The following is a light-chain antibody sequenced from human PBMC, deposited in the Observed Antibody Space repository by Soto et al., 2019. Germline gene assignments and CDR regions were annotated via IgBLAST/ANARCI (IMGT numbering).Light chain of an antibody. J-gene: IGLJ2*01. Sequence: QSALTQPRSVSGSPGQSVTISCTGTSSDVDDYNYVSWYQHHPDTAPKLMIYDVTKWPSGVPDRFSGSKSGNTASLTISGLQSEDEADYYCCSYAGGYVFEVIFGGGTKLTVL. CDR3: CSYAGGYVFEVI. CDR2: DVT. V-gene: IGLV2-11*01. CDR1: SSDVDDYNY.